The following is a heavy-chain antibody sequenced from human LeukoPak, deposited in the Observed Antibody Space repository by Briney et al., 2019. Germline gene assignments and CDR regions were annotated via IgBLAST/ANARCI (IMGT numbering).Heavy chain of an antibody. CDR1: GFTFSSYA. V-gene: IGHV3-30-3*01. D-gene: IGHD3-22*01. J-gene: IGHJ5*01. Sequence: PGGSLRLSCAASGFTFSSYAMHWVRQAPGKGLEWVAVISYDGSNKYYADSVKGRFTISRDNSKNTLYLQMNSLRAEDTAVYYCARIVVITGFDCWGQGTLVTVSS. CDR2: ISYDGSNK. CDR3: ARIVVITGFDC.